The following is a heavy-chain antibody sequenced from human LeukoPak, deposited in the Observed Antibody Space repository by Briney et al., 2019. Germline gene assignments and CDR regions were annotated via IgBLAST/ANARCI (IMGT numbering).Heavy chain of an antibody. CDR3: ARGRFGELMGWFDP. V-gene: IGHV4-34*01. Sequence: PSETLSLTCTVSGGSISSYYWSWIRQPPGKGLEWIGEINHSGSTNYNPSLKSRVTISVDTSKNQFSLKLSSVTAADTAVYYCARGRFGELMGWFDPWGQGTLVTVSS. CDR1: GGSISSYY. CDR2: INHSGST. J-gene: IGHJ5*02. D-gene: IGHD3-10*01.